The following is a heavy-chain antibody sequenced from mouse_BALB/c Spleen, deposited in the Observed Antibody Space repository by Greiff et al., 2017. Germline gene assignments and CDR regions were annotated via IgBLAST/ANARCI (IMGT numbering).Heavy chain of an antibody. CDR2: ISDGGSYT. V-gene: IGHV5-4*02. CDR3: ARDGYYYGSSYVLFAY. J-gene: IGHJ3*01. CDR1: GFTFSDYY. D-gene: IGHD1-1*01. Sequence: EVMLVESGGGLVKPGGSLKLSCAASGFTFSDYYMYWVRQTPEKRLEWVATISDGGSYTYYPDSVKGRFTISRDNAKNNLYLQMSSLKSEDTAMYYCARDGYYYGSSYVLFAYWGQGTLVTVSA.